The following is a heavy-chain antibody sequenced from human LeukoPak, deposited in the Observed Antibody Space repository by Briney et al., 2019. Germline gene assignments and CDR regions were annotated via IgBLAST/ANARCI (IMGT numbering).Heavy chain of an antibody. Sequence: SETLTLTCAVSGGSINTYLLSWIRQPPGKGLEWIGYMYYSGSTNYNPSLKSRATISMDNSNNQISLMLNSVTAADTAAYYCARQIAWGVGRFEYCGQGTLATVSS. CDR3: ARQIAWGVGRFEY. CDR2: MYYSGST. V-gene: IGHV4-59*08. J-gene: IGHJ4*02. CDR1: GGSINTYL. D-gene: IGHD3-10*01.